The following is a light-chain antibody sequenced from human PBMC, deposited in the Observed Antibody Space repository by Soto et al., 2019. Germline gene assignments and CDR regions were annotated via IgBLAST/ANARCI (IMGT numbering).Light chain of an antibody. Sequence: QSVLTQPPSASGTPGQRVTISCSGSSSNIGSNYVYWYQQLPGTAPKLLIYRNNQRPSGVPDRFSGAKSGTSASLAISGIRSEYEADYYCAAGDDSLSGVVFGGGTKLTVL. CDR1: SSNIGSNY. J-gene: IGLJ2*01. V-gene: IGLV1-47*01. CDR2: RNN. CDR3: AAGDDSLSGVV.